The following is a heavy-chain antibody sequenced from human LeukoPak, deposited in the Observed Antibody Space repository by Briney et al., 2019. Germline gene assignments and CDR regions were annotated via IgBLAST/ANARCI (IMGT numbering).Heavy chain of an antibody. Sequence: ASVKVSCKASGGTFSSYAISWVRQAPGQGLEWMGMIYPRDGSTSYAQKFQGRVTVTRDTSTSTVHMELSGLRSEDTAVYYRARDQEAFDYWGQGTLVTVSS. V-gene: IGHV1-46*01. CDR2: IYPRDGST. CDR1: GGTFSSYA. CDR3: ARDQEAFDY. J-gene: IGHJ4*02.